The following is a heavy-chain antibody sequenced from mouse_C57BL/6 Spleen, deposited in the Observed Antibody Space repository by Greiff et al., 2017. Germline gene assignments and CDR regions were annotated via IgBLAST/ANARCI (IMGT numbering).Heavy chain of an antibody. Sequence: QVQLQQPGAELVKPGASVKLSCKASGYTFTSYWMHWVKQRPGQGLEWIGMIHPNSGSTNYNEKFKSKATLTVDKSSSTAYMQLSSLTSEDSAVYYCAREGMAQATCLDYWGKGTTLTVAS. CDR2: IHPNSGST. CDR3: AREGMAQATCLDY. CDR1: GYTFTSYW. D-gene: IGHD3-2*02. V-gene: IGHV1-64*01. J-gene: IGHJ2*01.